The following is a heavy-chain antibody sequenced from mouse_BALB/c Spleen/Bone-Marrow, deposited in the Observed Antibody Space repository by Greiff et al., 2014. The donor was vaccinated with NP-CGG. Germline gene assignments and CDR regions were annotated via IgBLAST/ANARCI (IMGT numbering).Heavy chain of an antibody. CDR1: GYSITSGYS. J-gene: IGHJ3*01. CDR3: ARREGNHAAWFAY. CDR2: IHYSGST. Sequence: VQLQQSGPDLVKPSQSLSLTCTVTGYSITSGYSWHWIRQFPGNKLEWMGYIHYSGSTNYNPSLKSRISITRDASKNQFFLQLNSVTTEDTATYYCARREGNHAAWFAYWGQGTLVTVSA. V-gene: IGHV3-1*02. D-gene: IGHD2-1*01.